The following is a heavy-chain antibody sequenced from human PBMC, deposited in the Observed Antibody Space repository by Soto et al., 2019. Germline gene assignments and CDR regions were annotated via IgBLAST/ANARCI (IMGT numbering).Heavy chain of an antibody. CDR3: ARLTADYFDY. V-gene: IGHV4-59*08. J-gene: IGHJ4*02. Sequence: SETLSLTCTVSGGSISSYYWSWIRQPPGKGLEWIGYIYYSGSTNYNPSLKSRVTISVDTSKNQFSLKLSSVTAADTAVYYCARLTADYFDYRGQGTLVTVSS. CDR1: GGSISSYY. CDR2: IYYSGST.